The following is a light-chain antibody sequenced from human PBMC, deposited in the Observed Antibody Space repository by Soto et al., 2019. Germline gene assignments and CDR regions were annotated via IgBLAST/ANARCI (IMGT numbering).Light chain of an antibody. Sequence: EIVLTQSPGTLSLSPGERATLSCRASQSVYSSQLAWYQQKPGQAPRLLIYGASSRATGIPDRFSGSGSGTDFTLTISRLEPEDFAVYYCQQYGSSPRVTFGGGTKVEIK. J-gene: IGKJ4*01. CDR1: QSVYSSQ. V-gene: IGKV3-20*01. CDR3: QQYGSSPRVT. CDR2: GAS.